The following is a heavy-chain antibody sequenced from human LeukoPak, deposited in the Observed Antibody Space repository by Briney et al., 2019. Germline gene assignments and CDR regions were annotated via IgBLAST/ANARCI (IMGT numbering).Heavy chain of an antibody. CDR2: IYTSGST. Sequence: SETLSLTCTVSGGSISSYYWSWIRQPAGKGLEWIGRIYTSGSTNYNPSLKSRVTMSVDTSKNQFSLKLSSVTAADTAVYYCARDQYYYDTEAGYFDYWGQGTLVTVSS. CDR3: ARDQYYYDTEAGYFDY. D-gene: IGHD3-22*01. V-gene: IGHV4-4*07. CDR1: GGSISSYY. J-gene: IGHJ4*02.